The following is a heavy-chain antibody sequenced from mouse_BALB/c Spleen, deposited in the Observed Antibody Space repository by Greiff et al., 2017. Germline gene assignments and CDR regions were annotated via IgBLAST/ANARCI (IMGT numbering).Heavy chain of an antibody. V-gene: IGHV1-69*02. J-gene: IGHJ4*01. D-gene: IGHD1-1*01. Sequence: QVQLQQPGAELVKPGASVKLSCKASGFTFTSYWMHWVQQRPGQGLEWIGEIDPSDSYTNYYQKFKGKATLTVDKSSSTAYMQLSSLTSEDSAVYYCANYYGSSPPYYAMDYWGQGTSVTVSS. CDR1: GFTFTSYW. CDR3: ANYYGSSPPYYAMDY. CDR2: IDPSDSYT.